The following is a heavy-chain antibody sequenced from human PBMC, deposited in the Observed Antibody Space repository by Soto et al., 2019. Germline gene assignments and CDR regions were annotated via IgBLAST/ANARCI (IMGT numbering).Heavy chain of an antibody. J-gene: IGHJ3*02. CDR1: GFTFSRYW. V-gene: IGHV3-74*01. D-gene: IGHD3-22*01. CDR2: INTDGGKT. Sequence: GGSLRLSCAASGFTFSRYWMYWVRQAPGKGLVWVSFINTDGGKTTYADSVKGRFTISRDNAKNSLYLQMNSLRAEDTAVYYCARGDYYDISGPFSDAFDIWGQGTMVTVSS. CDR3: ARGDYYDISGPFSDAFDI.